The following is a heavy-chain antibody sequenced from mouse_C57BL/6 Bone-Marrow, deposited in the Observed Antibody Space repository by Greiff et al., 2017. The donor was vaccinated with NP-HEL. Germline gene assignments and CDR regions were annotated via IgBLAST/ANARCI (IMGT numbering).Heavy chain of an antibody. V-gene: IGHV5-16*01. J-gene: IGHJ4*01. D-gene: IGHD1-1*01. CDR3: AREGYYYGSSYAMDY. Sequence: EVKLMESEGGLVQPGSSMKLSCTASGFTFSDYYMAWVRQDPEKGLEWVANINYDGSSTYYLDSLKSRFIISRDNAKNILYLLMSSLKSEDTATNYCAREGYYYGSSYAMDYWGQGTSVTVSS. CDR2: INYDGSST. CDR1: GFTFSDYY.